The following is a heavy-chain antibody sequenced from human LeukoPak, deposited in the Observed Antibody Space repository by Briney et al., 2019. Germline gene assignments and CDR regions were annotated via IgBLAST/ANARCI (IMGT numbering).Heavy chain of an antibody. J-gene: IGHJ3*02. V-gene: IGHV1-2*02. D-gene: IGHD1-26*01. CDR3: ARGPRVGANHDAFDI. CDR1: GYTFTGYY. Sequence: ASVKVSCKASGYTFTGYYMHWVRQAPGQGLEWMGWINPNSGGTNYAQKFQGRVTMTRDTSISTAYMELSSLRSEDTAVYYCARGPRVGANHDAFDIWGQGTMVTVSS. CDR2: INPNSGGT.